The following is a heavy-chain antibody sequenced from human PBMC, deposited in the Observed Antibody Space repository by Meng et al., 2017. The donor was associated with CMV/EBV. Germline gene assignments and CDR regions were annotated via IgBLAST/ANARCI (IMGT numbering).Heavy chain of an antibody. CDR1: GGSISSGSSY. CDR3: AREAFKVLFFPFDP. V-gene: IGHV4-61*02. D-gene: IGHD1-1*01. CDR2: IYTSGST. Sequence: VQLMESGPGLVKPSQSLYSTCTVSGGSISSGSSYWSWIRQHAGKGLAWIGRIYTSGSTNYNPSLKSRVTISVDTSKNQFSLKLSSVTAADTAVYYCAREAFKVLFFPFDPWGQGTLVTVSS. J-gene: IGHJ5*02.